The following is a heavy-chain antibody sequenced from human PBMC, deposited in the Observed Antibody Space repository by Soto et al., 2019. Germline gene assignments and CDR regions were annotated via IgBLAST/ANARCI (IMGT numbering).Heavy chain of an antibody. V-gene: IGHV1-69*02. CDR1: GGTFSSYT. CDR2: IIPTLGIA. J-gene: IGHJ4*02. D-gene: IGHD6-19*01. Sequence: QVQLVQSGAEVKKPGSSVKVSCKASGGTFSSYTISWVRQAPGQGLEWMGRIIPTLGIANYAQKFQGRVTITADKSTSTAYMELSSLRSEDTAVYYCATSRSWLLEGYFDYWGQGTLVTVSS. CDR3: ATSRSWLLEGYFDY.